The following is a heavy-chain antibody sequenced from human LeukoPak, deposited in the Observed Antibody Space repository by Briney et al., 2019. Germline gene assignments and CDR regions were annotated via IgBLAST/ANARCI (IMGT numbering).Heavy chain of an antibody. J-gene: IGHJ4*02. V-gene: IGHV1-2*02. CDR2: INPNSGGT. Sequence: ASVKVSCKASGYTFTGYYMHWVRQAPRQGLEWMGWINPNSGGTNYAQKFQGRVTMTRDTSISTAYMELSRLRSGDTAVYYCARSMVRGALVWLYWGQGTLVTVSS. CDR1: GYTFTGYY. CDR3: ARSMVRGALVWLY. D-gene: IGHD3-10*01.